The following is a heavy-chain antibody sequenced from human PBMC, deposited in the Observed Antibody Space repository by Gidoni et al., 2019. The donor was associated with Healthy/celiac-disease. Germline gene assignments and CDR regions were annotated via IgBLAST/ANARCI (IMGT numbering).Heavy chain of an antibody. Sequence: QVQLVESGGGVVQPGRSLRLSCAASGFTFSSYAMHWVRQAPGKGLEWVAVISYDGSNKYYADSVKGRFTISRDNSKNTLYLQMNSLRAEDTAVYYCASDSSGYYCNFDYWGQGTLVTVSS. V-gene: IGHV3-30-3*01. CDR3: ASDSSGYYCNFDY. D-gene: IGHD3-22*01. J-gene: IGHJ4*02. CDR2: ISYDGSNK. CDR1: GFTFSSYA.